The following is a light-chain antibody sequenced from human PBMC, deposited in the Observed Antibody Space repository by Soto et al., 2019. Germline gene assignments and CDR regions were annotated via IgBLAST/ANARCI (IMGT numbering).Light chain of an antibody. J-gene: IGLJ1*01. CDR1: SSNIGSNT. Sequence: QSVLTQPPSASGTPGQRVTISCSGSSSNIGSNTVNWYQQLPGTAPKLLIFGIFNRPSGVSERFSGSRSGASASLAIAGLQAEDEADYYCQSYDNSLSGSEVFGTGTKLTVL. V-gene: IGLV1-44*01. CDR2: GIF. CDR3: QSYDNSLSGSEV.